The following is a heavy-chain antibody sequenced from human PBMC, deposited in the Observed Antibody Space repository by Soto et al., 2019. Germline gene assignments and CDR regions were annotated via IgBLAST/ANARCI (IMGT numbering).Heavy chain of an antibody. CDR3: ARDTHYDSSGYNWFDP. CDR1: GYTFTSYY. V-gene: IGHV1-46*01. D-gene: IGHD3-22*01. J-gene: IGHJ5*02. Sequence: GASVKVSCKASGYTFTSYYMHWVRQAPGQGLEWMGIINPSGGSTSYAQKFQGRVTMTRDTSTSTVYMELSSLRSEDTAVYYCARDTHYDSSGYNWFDPWGQGTLVTVSS. CDR2: INPSGGST.